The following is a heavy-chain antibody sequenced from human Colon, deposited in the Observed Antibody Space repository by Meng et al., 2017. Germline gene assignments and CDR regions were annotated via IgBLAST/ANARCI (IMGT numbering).Heavy chain of an antibody. Sequence: EVQLVESGGGLVEPGGSLRLSCAASGFTFISYIMNWVRQAPGKGLEWVSSISSSGSYIYYADSVKGRFTISRDKAKNSLYLQMNSLRAEDTAVYYCARDHPGPLGYWGQGALVTVSS. V-gene: IGHV3-21*01. J-gene: IGHJ4*02. D-gene: IGHD7-27*01. CDR3: ARDHPGPLGY. CDR1: GFTFISYI. CDR2: ISSSGSYI.